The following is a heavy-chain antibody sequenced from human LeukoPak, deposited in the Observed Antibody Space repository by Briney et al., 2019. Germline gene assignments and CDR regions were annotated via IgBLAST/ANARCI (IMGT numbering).Heavy chain of an antibody. CDR2: IDYSGRT. D-gene: IGHD1-1*01. CDR1: GGSTDSYYY. Sequence: PSETPSLTCTVSGGSTDSYYYWSWIRQPPGKGLEWIGYIDYSGRTKYNPSLQSRVTISVDTSKTQFSLRLGSVTAADTAVYFCASNIPTPTTSPPLGYWGQGTLVTVCS. V-gene: IGHV4-59*08. CDR3: ASNIPTPTTSPPLGY. J-gene: IGHJ4*02.